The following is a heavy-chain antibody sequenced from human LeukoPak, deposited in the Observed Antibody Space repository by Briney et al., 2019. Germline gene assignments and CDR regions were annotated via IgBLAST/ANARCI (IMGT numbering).Heavy chain of an antibody. V-gene: IGHV5-51*01. CDR1: GYSFTSYW. J-gene: IGHJ6*02. CDR3: ASSPDYYYYGMDV. Sequence: GESLKISCKGSGYSFTSYWIGWVRQMPGKGLEWMGIIYPGDSDTRYSPSFQGQVTISADKSISTAYLQWSSLKASDTAMYYCASSPDYYYYGMDVWGQGTTVTVSS. CDR2: IYPGDSDT.